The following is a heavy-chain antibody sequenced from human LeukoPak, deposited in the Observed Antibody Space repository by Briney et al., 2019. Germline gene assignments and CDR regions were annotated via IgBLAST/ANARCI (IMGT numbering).Heavy chain of an antibody. V-gene: IGHV4-34*01. J-gene: IGHJ6*03. CDR3: ARVSWFPGTSYYYMDV. D-gene: IGHD1-1*01. Sequence: PSETLSLTCAVYGVSFSDYYWNWIRQPPGKGLEWIGEITHSGSTKYNPSLESRVTISVETSKNQFSLKLTSVTAADTAVYYCARVSWFPGTSYYYMDVWGKGTTVTVSS. CDR1: GVSFSDYY. CDR2: ITHSGST.